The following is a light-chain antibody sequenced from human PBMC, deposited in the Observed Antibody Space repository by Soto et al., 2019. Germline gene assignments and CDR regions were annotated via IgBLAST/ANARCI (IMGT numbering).Light chain of an antibody. Sequence: EIVMTQSPATLSVSPGERATLSCRASQSVSSNLAWYQQKPGQVPRLLIYGASTRATGIPARFSGSGSGTEFTLTISSLQSEDFAVYYCQQYNNWPFTFGLGPKWISN. J-gene: IGKJ3*01. CDR2: GAS. CDR1: QSVSSN. CDR3: QQYNNWPFT. V-gene: IGKV3D-15*01.